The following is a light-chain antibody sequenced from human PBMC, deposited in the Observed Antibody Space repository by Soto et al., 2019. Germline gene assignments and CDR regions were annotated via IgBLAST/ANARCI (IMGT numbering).Light chain of an antibody. J-gene: IGKJ5*01. CDR2: WAS. CDR3: HQYSKWPPIT. Sequence: DMLMTQSPYSLSVSLGERATINCKSSQSVLYSSNNKNYLAWYQQKPGQPPKLLIYWASTRESGVPDRFSGAGSGTEFTLTINGLQSEDFAVYYCHQYSKWPPITFGQGTRLEIK. CDR1: QSVLYSSNNKNY. V-gene: IGKV4-1*01.